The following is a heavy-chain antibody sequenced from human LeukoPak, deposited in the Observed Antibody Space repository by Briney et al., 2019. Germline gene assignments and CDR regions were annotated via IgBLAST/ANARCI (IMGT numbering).Heavy chain of an antibody. D-gene: IGHD1-26*01. Sequence: SQTLSLTCADYVGTFSGHYRSRLRQPPGKGLSWNGEIDHTGNSNYKSALKSRVTISVDTSKNQFSLKLNSVTAADTAVYYCARASQRETYFKAFDIWGQGTMVTVSS. J-gene: IGHJ3*02. CDR1: VGTFSGHY. CDR3: ARASQRETYFKAFDI. CDR2: IDHTGNS. V-gene: IGHV4-34*01.